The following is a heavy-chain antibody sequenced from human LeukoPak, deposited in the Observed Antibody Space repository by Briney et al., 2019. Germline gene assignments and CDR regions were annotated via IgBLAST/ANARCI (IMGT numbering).Heavy chain of an antibody. Sequence: GGSLRLSCAASGFTFSSYAMHWVRQAPGKGLEWVAVISYDGSNKYYADSVKGRFTISRDNSKNTLSLQLNSLRAEDTAVYYCAKDAAGNYWGQGALVTVSS. V-gene: IGHV3-30*18. CDR3: AKDAAGNY. D-gene: IGHD6-13*01. CDR1: GFTFSSYA. J-gene: IGHJ4*02. CDR2: ISYDGSNK.